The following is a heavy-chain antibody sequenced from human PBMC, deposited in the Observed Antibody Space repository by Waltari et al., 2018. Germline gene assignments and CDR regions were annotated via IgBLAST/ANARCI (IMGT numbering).Heavy chain of an antibody. CDR2: IYYSGTT. V-gene: IGHV4-39*07. D-gene: IGHD3-22*01. Sequence: QLQLQESGPGLVKPSETLSLTCTVSGGPISSSSYNWGWIRQPPGKGLEWIGCIYYSGTTSHHPSLKSRVTMSVDTSKNQFSLKLSSVTAADTAVYYCARVMYYYDSSGNHGMDYWGQGTLVTVSS. CDR3: ARVMYYYDSSGNHGMDY. J-gene: IGHJ4*02. CDR1: GGPISSSSYN.